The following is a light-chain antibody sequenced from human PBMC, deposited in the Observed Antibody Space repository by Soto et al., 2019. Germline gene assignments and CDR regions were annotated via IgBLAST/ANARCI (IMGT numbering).Light chain of an antibody. V-gene: IGKV3-15*01. CDR1: QSVGNN. CDR3: QHYNYWPPKT. Sequence: ILITQSPATLSVSPGERTTLSCRASQSVGNNLAWYQQKPPQAPRLLIYGAYTRATGIPGRFSSSGSGTDYTLTISSLQSEDFASYDYQHYNYWPPKTFGQGTKVDIK. J-gene: IGKJ1*01. CDR2: GAY.